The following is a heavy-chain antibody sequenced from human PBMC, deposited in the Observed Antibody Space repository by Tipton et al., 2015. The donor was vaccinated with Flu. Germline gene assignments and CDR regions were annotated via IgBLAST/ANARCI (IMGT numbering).Heavy chain of an antibody. CDR2: VHRAGGT. V-gene: IGHV4-59*08. Sequence: TLSLTCTFSGDSIRNYCWSWIRQPPGKGLEWIGNVHRAGGTYYNPSLRTRVTIAVDRPRNQFSLRLTSVTAADTAVYYCARRDYSNYVSEPKNWFDPWGQGTLVTVSS. J-gene: IGHJ5*02. CDR3: ARRDYSNYVSEPKNWFDP. D-gene: IGHD4-11*01. CDR1: GDSIRNYC.